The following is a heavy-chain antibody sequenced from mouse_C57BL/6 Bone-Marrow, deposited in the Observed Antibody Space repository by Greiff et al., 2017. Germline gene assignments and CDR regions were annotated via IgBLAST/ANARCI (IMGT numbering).Heavy chain of an antibody. D-gene: IGHD2-1*01. CDR1: GYTFTGYW. CDR3: ARYGNYEFAY. V-gene: IGHV1-9*01. CDR2: ILPGSGST. Sequence: LVESGAELMKPGASVKLSCKATGYTFTGYWIEWVKQRPGHGLEWIGEILPGSGSTNYNEKFKGKATFTADTSSNTAYMQLSRLTTEDSAIYYCARYGNYEFAYWGQGTLVTVSA. J-gene: IGHJ3*01.